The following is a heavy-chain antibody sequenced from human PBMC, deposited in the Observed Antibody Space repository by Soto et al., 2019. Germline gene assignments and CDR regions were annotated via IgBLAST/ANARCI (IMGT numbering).Heavy chain of an antibody. CDR3: ARRSVTRTYYYYYYGMDV. CDR2: IYYGGST. J-gene: IGHJ6*02. Sequence: SETLSLTCAVSGGSISSGGYSWNWIRQPPGKGLEYIGYIYYGGSTYYNPSLQSRVTMSVDRSRNQFSLKLNSVTAADTAVYYCARRSVTRTYYYYYYGMDVWGQGTTVTVSS. V-gene: IGHV4-30-2*01. D-gene: IGHD4-17*01. CDR1: GGSISSGGYS.